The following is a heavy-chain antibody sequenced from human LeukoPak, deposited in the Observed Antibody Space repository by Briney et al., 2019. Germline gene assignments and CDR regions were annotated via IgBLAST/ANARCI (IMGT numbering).Heavy chain of an antibody. CDR1: GGSISSYY. Sequence: PSETLPLTCTVSGGSISSYYWSWIRQPPGKGLEWIGYIYYSGSTNYNPSLKSRVTISVDTSKNQFSLKLSSVTAADTAVYYCASTIYSSGWFSVWGQGTLVTVSS. V-gene: IGHV4-59*08. CDR3: ASTIYSSGWFSV. J-gene: IGHJ4*02. D-gene: IGHD6-19*01. CDR2: IYYSGST.